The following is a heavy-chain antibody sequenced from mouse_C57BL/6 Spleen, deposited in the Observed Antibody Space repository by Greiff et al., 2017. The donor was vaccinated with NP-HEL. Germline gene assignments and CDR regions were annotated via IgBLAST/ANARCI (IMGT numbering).Heavy chain of an antibody. CDR1: GFSLTSYA. J-gene: IGHJ2*01. CDR3: ARNSATVVETLYYFDY. V-gene: IGHV2-9-1*01. D-gene: IGHD1-1*01. CDR2: IWTGGGT. Sequence: QVQLKQSGPGLVAPSQSLSITCTVSGFSLTSYAISWVRQPPGKGLEWLGVIWTGGGTNYNSALKSRLSISKDNSKSQVFLKMNSLQTDDTARYYCARNSATVVETLYYFDYWGQGTTLTVSS.